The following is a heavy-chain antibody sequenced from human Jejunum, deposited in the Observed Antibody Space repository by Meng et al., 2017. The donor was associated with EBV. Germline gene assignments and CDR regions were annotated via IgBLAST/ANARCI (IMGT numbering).Heavy chain of an antibody. D-gene: IGHD1-1*01. J-gene: IGHJ4*02. CDR1: GYCMRNSNW. CDR3: AKRMPGTGFDY. V-gene: IGHV4-28*07. Sequence: VRVRESGPGMVKPSDTLSLTCAVSGYCMRNSNWWGWIRQPPGKGLEWIGYIYYTGTTYYNPSLKSRVTMSIDTSKNHFSLKLTSVTTMDTAVYYCAKRMPGTGFDYWGQGTLVTVSS. CDR2: IYYTGTT.